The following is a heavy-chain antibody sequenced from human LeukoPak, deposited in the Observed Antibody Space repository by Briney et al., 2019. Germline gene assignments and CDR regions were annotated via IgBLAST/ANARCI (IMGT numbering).Heavy chain of an antibody. Sequence: PGGSLRLSCAASGFTFSSYWMHWVRQAPGKGLVWVSRIDSDGSSTSYADSVKGRFTISRDNAKNTLYLQMNSLRAEDTAVYYCARDSSGYYANWYFDLWGRGTLVTVSS. CDR3: ARDSSGYYANWYFDL. CDR2: IDSDGSST. V-gene: IGHV3-74*01. J-gene: IGHJ2*01. D-gene: IGHD3-22*01. CDR1: GFTFSSYW.